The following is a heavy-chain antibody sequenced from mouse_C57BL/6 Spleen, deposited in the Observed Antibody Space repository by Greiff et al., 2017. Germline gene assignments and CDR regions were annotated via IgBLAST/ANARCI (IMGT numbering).Heavy chain of an antibody. CDR2: IGPGSGST. CDR1: GYTFTDYY. Sequence: QVQLQQSGAELVKPGASVKISCKASGYTFTDYYINWVKQRPGQGLEWIGKIGPGSGSTYYNEKFKGKATLTADKSSSTAYMQLSSLTSEDSAVYFCDYYGSSYDYYAMDCWGQGTSVTVSS. CDR3: DYYGSSYDYYAMDC. J-gene: IGHJ4*01. V-gene: IGHV1-77*01. D-gene: IGHD1-1*01.